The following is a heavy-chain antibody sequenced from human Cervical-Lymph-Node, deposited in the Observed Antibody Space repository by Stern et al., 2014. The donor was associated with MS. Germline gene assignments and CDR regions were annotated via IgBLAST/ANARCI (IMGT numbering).Heavy chain of an antibody. V-gene: IGHV3-23*04. CDR2: VNSGGGST. CDR3: ATGSVGAAPVYDF. D-gene: IGHD1-26*01. CDR1: GFTFNSRA. Sequence: EVQLVESGGGLVQPGGSLRLSCVVSGFTFNSRAMSWVRQAPGKGLEWVSTVNSGGGSTYYADSVKGRFTISRDNSNNTLYLQLNTLRAEDTAVYYCATGSVGAAPVYDFWGQGTLVTVSS. J-gene: IGHJ4*02.